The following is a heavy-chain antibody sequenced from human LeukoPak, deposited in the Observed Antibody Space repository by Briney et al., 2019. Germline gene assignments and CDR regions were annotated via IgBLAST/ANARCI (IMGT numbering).Heavy chain of an antibody. D-gene: IGHD2-2*02. Sequence: GGSLRLSCAASGFTFDAYAMPWVRQAPGKGLEWVSGISWNSGSIGYADSVKGRFTISRDNAKNSLYLQMNSLRAEDTALYYCAKSGCSSTSCYTNYWGQGTLVTVSS. V-gene: IGHV3-9*01. CDR1: GFTFDAYA. CDR3: AKSGCSSTSCYTNY. CDR2: ISWNSGSI. J-gene: IGHJ4*02.